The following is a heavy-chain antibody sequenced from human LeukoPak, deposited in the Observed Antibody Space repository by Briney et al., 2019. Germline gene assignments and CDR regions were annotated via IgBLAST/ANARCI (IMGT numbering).Heavy chain of an antibody. D-gene: IGHD2-21*02. J-gene: IGHJ4*02. CDR1: GFTCSNAW. CDR2: IKSKTDGGTT. V-gene: IGHV3-15*01. CDR3: TTGSVVTAIPRGY. Sequence: GGSLRLSCAVSGFTCSNAWMRWVRQAPGKGREWVGRIKSKTDGGTTDYAAPVKGRFTISRDDSKNTLYLHMNSLRTEDTAVYYCTTGSVVTAIPRGYWGQGTLVTVSS.